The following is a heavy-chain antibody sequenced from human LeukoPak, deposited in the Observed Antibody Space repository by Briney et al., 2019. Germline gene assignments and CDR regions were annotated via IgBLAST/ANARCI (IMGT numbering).Heavy chain of an antibody. CDR2: IYISGST. J-gene: IGHJ4*02. CDR3: ARQTNDFWSGYYIV. Sequence: TTSQTLSLTCTVSGGSISSGSYYWSWIRQPAGKGLEWIGRIYISGSTNYNPSLKSRVTISVDTSKNQLSLKVSSVTAADTAVYYCARQTNDFWSGYYIVWGQGTLVTVSS. V-gene: IGHV4-61*02. CDR1: GGSISSGSYY. D-gene: IGHD3-3*01.